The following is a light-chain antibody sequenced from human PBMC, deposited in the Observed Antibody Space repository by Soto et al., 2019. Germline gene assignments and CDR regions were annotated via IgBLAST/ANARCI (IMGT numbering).Light chain of an antibody. J-gene: IGKJ2*01. CDR1: QSVSRSY. Sequence: EIVLTQSPGTLSLSPGERATLSCRASQSVSRSYLAWYQQKPGQAPRLLIYDASSRATGILDRFTRSGSGTDFTLTISRLEPEDFAVYYCQQDGSSLYTFGQGTKLEIK. CDR2: DAS. V-gene: IGKV3-20*01. CDR3: QQDGSSLYT.